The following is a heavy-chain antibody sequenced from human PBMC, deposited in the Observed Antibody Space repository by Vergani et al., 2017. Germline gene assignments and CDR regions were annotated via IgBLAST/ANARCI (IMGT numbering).Heavy chain of an antibody. CDR3: ARVPSVGWFDP. D-gene: IGHD4-23*01. Sequence: EVQLVESGGGLVQPGRSLRLSCAASGFTFDDYAMHWVRQAPGKGLEWVSGISWNSGSIGYADSVKGRFTISRDNAKNSLYLQMNSLRAEDTALFYCARVPSVGWFDPWGQGTLVTVSS. V-gene: IGHV3-9*01. CDR1: GFTFDDYA. J-gene: IGHJ5*02. CDR2: ISWNSGSI.